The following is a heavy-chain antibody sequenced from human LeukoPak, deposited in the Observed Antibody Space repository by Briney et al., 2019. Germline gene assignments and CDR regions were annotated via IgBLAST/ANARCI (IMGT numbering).Heavy chain of an antibody. J-gene: IGHJ3*02. CDR2: LDPEDGET. CDR1: GYSLTELS. CDR3: ATGDIAAAVYAFDI. Sequence: ASVKVSCKVSGYSLTELSMHWVRQAPGKGLELMGVLDPEDGETIYAQKFQGRVTMTEDTSTDTAYMELSSLRSEDTAVYYCATGDIAAAVYAFDIWGQGTMVTVSS. D-gene: IGHD6-13*01. V-gene: IGHV1-24*01.